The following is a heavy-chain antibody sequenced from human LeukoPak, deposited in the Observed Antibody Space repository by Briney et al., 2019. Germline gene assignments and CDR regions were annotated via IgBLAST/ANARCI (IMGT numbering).Heavy chain of an antibody. V-gene: IGHV4-59*01. CDR2: IYYSGST. J-gene: IGHJ4*02. CDR1: GGSISSYY. Sequence: ASETLSLTCTVSGGSISSYYWSWIRQPPGKGLEWIGYIYYSGSTNYNPSLKSRVTISVDTSKNQFSLKLSSVTAADTAVYYCARDRPGGSRLDYWGQGTLVTVSS. CDR3: ARDRPGGSRLDY. D-gene: IGHD2-15*01.